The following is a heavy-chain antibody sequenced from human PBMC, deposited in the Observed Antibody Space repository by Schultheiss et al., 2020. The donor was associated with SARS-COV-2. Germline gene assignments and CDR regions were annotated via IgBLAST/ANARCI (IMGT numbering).Heavy chain of an antibody. CDR2: ISYDGSNK. V-gene: IGHV3-30-3*01. J-gene: IGHJ6*02. CDR3: AAGAFYYYYGMDV. Sequence: LSLTCAASGFTFSSYAMHWVRQAPGKGLEWVAVISYDGSNKYYADSVKGRFTISRDNSKNTLYLQMNSLRAEDTAVYYCAAGAFYYYYGMDVWGQGTTVTVSS. CDR1: GFTFSSYA.